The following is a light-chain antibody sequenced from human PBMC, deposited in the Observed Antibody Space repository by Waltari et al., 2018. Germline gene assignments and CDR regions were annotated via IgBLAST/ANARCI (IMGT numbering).Light chain of an antibody. CDR3: QPYNRWPPVT. CDR2: YAS. V-gene: IGKV3-15*01. J-gene: IGKJ5*01. Sequence: DIVMTQSPATLSVSPGETATLSCRASQSVSSNVTWYQKKPGQAPRLHIYYASTRATSIPAKFRGSGSGTEVTRTISSLQSEDFAVYYCQPYNRWPPVTVGHGIRLEIK. CDR1: QSVSSN.